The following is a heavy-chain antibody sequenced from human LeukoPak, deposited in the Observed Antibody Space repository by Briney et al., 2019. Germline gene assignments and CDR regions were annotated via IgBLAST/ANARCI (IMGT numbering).Heavy chain of an antibody. Sequence: GGSLRLSCVASGFNFDDYAMHWVRQAPGRGLEWVSGISWSSVIKGQADSVKGRFTISRDNTKSSLFLQMNSLRGDDTAVYYCVRDSRPGGAMGLYHNFDFWGQGTLVTVSS. CDR2: ISWSSVIK. J-gene: IGHJ4*02. V-gene: IGHV3-9*01. CDR3: VRDSRPGGAMGLYHNFDF. D-gene: IGHD3-16*01. CDR1: GFNFDDYA.